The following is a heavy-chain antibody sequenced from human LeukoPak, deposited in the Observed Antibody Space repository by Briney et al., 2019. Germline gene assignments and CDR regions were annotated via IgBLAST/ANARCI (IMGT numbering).Heavy chain of an antibody. CDR1: GGSISSGGYY. CDR2: IYYSGST. V-gene: IGHV4-31*03. Sequence: PSETLSLTCTVSGGSISSGGYYWSWIRQHPGKGLEWIGYIYYSGSTYYNPSLKSRVTISVDTSKNQFSLKLSSVTAADTAVYYCARDSMSYYYDSSGYYYRYYGMDVWGQGTTVTVSS. D-gene: IGHD3-22*01. CDR3: ARDSMSYYYDSSGYYYRYYGMDV. J-gene: IGHJ6*02.